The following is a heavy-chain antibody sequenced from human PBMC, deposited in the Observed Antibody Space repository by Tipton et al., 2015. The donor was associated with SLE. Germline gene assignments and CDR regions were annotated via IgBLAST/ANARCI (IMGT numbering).Heavy chain of an antibody. CDR2: LSYDGSHN. CDR1: GFRFSAYA. Sequence: SLRLSCEASGFRFSAYAMHWVRQAPGKGLEWVGVLSYDGSHNSYADSVKGRFTISRDNSKNTLYLQMNSLRTGDTAVYYCAPLDYYFSRGFAYWGQGTLVTVSS. J-gene: IGHJ4*02. V-gene: IGHV3-30*04. D-gene: IGHD3-22*01. CDR3: APLDYYFSRGFAY.